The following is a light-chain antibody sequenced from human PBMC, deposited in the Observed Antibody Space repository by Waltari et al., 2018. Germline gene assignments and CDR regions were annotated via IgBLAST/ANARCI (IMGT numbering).Light chain of an antibody. J-gene: IGLJ2*01. CDR1: SNDIGTYNL. Sequence: QSALTQPASVSGSPGQSITISCIGTSNDIGTYNLVSWSQQHPGKDPKLIIYEGTRRPSGGSDGFSGARYGNAPSLTISGLQTEDEADYYCCSYAGRTTFALLGGGTKLTVL. CDR3: CSYAGRTTFAL. V-gene: IGLV2-23*03. CDR2: EGT.